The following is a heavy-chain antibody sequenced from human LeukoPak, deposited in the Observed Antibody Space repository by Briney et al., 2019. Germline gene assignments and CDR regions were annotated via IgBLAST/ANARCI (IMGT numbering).Heavy chain of an antibody. Sequence: GGSLRLSCAASGFTFSSYSMNWVRQAPGKGLEWVSYISSSSSTIYYADSVKGRFTISRDNSKNTLYLQMNSLRAEDTAVYYCAKDNQRAFDYWGQGTLVTVSS. D-gene: IGHD2-2*01. CDR2: ISSSSSTI. CDR1: GFTFSSYS. J-gene: IGHJ4*02. V-gene: IGHV3-48*01. CDR3: AKDNQRAFDY.